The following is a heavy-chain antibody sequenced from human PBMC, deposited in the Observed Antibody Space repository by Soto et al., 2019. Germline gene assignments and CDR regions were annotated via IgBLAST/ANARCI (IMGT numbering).Heavy chain of an antibody. CDR3: ATLKGGGNSGFFDY. V-gene: IGHV3-74*01. CDR1: GFTFSSYW. Sequence: GGSLRLSCAASGFTFSSYWMHWVRQAPGKGLVWVSRINSDGSSTSYADSVKGRFTISRDNAKNTLYLQMNSLRAEDTAVYYCATLKGGGNSGFFDYWGQGTLVTVSS. D-gene: IGHD2-21*02. J-gene: IGHJ4*02. CDR2: INSDGSST.